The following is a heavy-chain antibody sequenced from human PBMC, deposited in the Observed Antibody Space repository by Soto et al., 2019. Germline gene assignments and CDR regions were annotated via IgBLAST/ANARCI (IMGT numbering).Heavy chain of an antibody. CDR3: ARDGDSVTGYFDY. J-gene: IGHJ4*02. Sequence: SETLSLTCAVYGGSFSGYYWSWIRQPPGKGLEWIGEINHSGSTNYNPSLKSRVTISADTSKNQFSLKLSSVTAADTAVYYCARDGDSVTGYFDYWGQGTLVTVSS. D-gene: IGHD2-21*02. CDR1: GGSFSGYY. CDR2: INHSGST. V-gene: IGHV4-34*01.